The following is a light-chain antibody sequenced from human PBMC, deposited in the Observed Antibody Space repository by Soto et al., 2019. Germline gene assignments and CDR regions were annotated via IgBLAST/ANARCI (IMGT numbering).Light chain of an antibody. CDR3: QYYGSSPPIT. V-gene: IGKV3-20*01. CDR1: QSISSTY. Sequence: DIVLTQSPGTLSLSPGEGATLSCRASQSISSTYLAWYQQEPGQAPRLLIYGASSRAIGIPDRVSGSGSGTDFTLTISRLEPEDFAVYYCQYYGSSPPITFGQGTRLEIK. CDR2: GAS. J-gene: IGKJ5*01.